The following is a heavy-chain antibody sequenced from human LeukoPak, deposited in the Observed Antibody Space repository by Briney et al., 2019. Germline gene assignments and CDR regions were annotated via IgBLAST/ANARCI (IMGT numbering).Heavy chain of an antibody. J-gene: IGHJ4*02. CDR3: ARSLGGSEFYFDY. CDR2: MSYDGSRK. Sequence: GGSLRLSCAASGFTFSSYSMNWVRQAPGKGLEWVAVMSYDGSRKYYADSVKGRFSISRDNSKNTLYLQMNSLRVEDTALYYCARSLGGSEFYFDYWGQGTLVTVSS. D-gene: IGHD1-26*01. V-gene: IGHV3-30*03. CDR1: GFTFSSYS.